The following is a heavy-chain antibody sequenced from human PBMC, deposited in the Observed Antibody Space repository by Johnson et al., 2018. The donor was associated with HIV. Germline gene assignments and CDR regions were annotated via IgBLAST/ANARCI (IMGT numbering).Heavy chain of an antibody. D-gene: IGHD3-9*01. Sequence: VQLVESGGGLVQPGGSPRLSCAASGFTFSSYWMHWVRQGPGKGLVWVSRINGDGSGITYADSVKGRFTISRDNAKNTLYLQMNSLRAEDTAVYYCAKDLRVFDWFNAYDAFDIWGHGTMVTVSS. CDR2: INGDGSGI. J-gene: IGHJ3*02. CDR1: GFTFSSYW. CDR3: AKDLRVFDWFNAYDAFDI. V-gene: IGHV3-74*01.